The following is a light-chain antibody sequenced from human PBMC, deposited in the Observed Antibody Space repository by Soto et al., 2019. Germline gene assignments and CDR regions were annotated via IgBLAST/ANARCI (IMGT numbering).Light chain of an antibody. V-gene: IGLV2-14*01. J-gene: IGLJ1*01. CDR3: SSYTSSSTLLYV. CDR2: DVS. Sequence: QSALTQPASVSGSPGQSITISCTGTSSDVGGYNYVSWYQQHPGKAPKLMIYDVSNRPSGVSNRFSGSKSGNTASLSISGLQAEDEADYCCSSYTSSSTLLYVFGTGTKVTAL. CDR1: SSDVGGYNY.